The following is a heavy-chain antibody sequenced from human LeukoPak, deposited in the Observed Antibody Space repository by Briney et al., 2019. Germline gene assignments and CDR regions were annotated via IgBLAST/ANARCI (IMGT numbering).Heavy chain of an antibody. J-gene: IGHJ4*02. V-gene: IGHV3-33*01. D-gene: IGHD5-12*01. CDR2: VWYDGDNK. CDR1: GFTFSSYG. Sequence: GGSLRLSCAASGFTFSSYGMHWVRQAPGKGLEWVAVVWYDGDNKFYADSVKGRFTISRDNSKNTLYLQMNSLRAEDTAIYYCARDEEVAAYYFDYWAQETLATVSS. CDR3: ARDEEVAAYYFDY.